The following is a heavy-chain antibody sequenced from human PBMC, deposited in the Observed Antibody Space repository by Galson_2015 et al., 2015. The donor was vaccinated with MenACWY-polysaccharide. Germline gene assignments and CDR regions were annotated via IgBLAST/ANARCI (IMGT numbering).Heavy chain of an antibody. V-gene: IGHV3-48*02. CDR3: ARAAWFDY. CDR1: GFTFSSYS. CDR2: ISSGGTI. J-gene: IGHJ4*02. Sequence: SLRLSCAASGFTFSSYSMNWVRQAPGKGLEWVSYISSGGTIYYADSVKGRFTISRDNAKNSLYLQMNSLRDGDTAVYYCARAAWFDYWGQGTLVTVSS.